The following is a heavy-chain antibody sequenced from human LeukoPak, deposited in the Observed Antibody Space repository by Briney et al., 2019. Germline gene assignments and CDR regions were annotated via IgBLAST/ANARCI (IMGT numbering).Heavy chain of an antibody. Sequence: GGSLSLSLAALEFTVSSNYMTWFGQAPGKGLEGFQIIYIGVYTYYADSVKGRFTISRDNSNKTLYLQMNSLRAEDTAVYYCAIGPLVRGDWGQGTLVTVSS. CDR3: AIGPLVRGD. CDR1: EFTVSSNY. J-gene: IGHJ4*02. D-gene: IGHD3-10*01. V-gene: IGHV3-66*01. CDR2: IYIGVYT.